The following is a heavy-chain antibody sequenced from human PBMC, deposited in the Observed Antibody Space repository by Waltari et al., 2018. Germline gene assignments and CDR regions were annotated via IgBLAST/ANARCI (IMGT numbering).Heavy chain of an antibody. CDR2: IYHSGST. D-gene: IGHD2-15*01. V-gene: IGHV4-38-2*01. CDR1: GYSISSGYS. Sequence: QVQLQESGPGLVKPSETLSLTCAVSGYSISSGYSWGWIRQPPGKGLEWIGSIYHSGSTYYNPSLKRRVTISVDTSKNQFSLKLSAVTAADTAVYYCARQRMGPDAFDIWGQGTMVTVSS. J-gene: IGHJ3*02. CDR3: ARQRMGPDAFDI.